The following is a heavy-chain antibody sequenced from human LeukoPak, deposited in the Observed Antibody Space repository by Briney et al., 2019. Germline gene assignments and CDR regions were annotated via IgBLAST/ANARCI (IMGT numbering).Heavy chain of an antibody. D-gene: IGHD2-15*01. CDR3: ARGTVYCSGGSCYRGIWFFDY. Sequence: ASVKVSCKASGYTFTGYYMHWVRQAPGQGLEWMGWINPNSGGTNYEKKFQDRVTMTRDTSISTAYMELIRLRSDDTAVYYCARGTVYCSGGSCYRGIWFFDYWGQGTLVTVSS. CDR2: INPNSGGT. V-gene: IGHV1-2*02. J-gene: IGHJ4*02. CDR1: GYTFTGYY.